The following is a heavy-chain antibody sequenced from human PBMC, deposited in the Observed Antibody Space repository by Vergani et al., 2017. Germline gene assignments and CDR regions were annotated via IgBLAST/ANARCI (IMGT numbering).Heavy chain of an antibody. D-gene: IGHD2-21*01. CDR2: ISYDGSNK. V-gene: IGHV3-30*18. CDR3: AKYRLRVSGVVVIAPRFYFDY. J-gene: IGHJ4*02. CDR1: GFTFSSYG. Sequence: QVQLVESGGGVVQPGRSLRLSCAASGFTFSSYGMHWVRQAPGKGLEWVAVISYDGSNKYYADSVKGRFTISRDNSKNTLYLQMNSLRAEDTAVYYCAKYRLRVSGVVVIAPRFYFDYWGQGTLVTVSS.